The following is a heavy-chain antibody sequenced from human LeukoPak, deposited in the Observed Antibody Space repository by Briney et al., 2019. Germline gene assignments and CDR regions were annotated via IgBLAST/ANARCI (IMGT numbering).Heavy chain of an antibody. V-gene: IGHV3-21*01. D-gene: IGHD3-22*01. CDR3: ARVVPVGLYDSSGLDAFDI. Sequence: GRSLRLSCAASGFTFSSYSMNWVRQAPGKGLEWVSSISSSSSYIYYADSVKGRFTISRDNAKNSLYLQMNSLRAEDTAVYYCARVVPVGLYDSSGLDAFDIWGQGTMVTVSS. CDR2: ISSSSSYI. CDR1: GFTFSSYS. J-gene: IGHJ3*02.